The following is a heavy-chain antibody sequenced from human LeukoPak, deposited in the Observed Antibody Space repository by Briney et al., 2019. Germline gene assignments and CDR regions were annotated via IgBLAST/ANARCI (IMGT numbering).Heavy chain of an antibody. Sequence: SETLSLTCTVSGGSISSGGYYWSWIRQHPGKGLEWIGYIYYSGSTYYNPSLKSRVTISVDTSKNQFSLKLSSATAADTAVYYCARGLVTMVRGVLGSLNWFDPWGQGTLVTVSS. V-gene: IGHV4-31*03. CDR1: GGSISSGGYY. D-gene: IGHD3-10*01. CDR3: ARGLVTMVRGVLGSLNWFDP. CDR2: IYYSGST. J-gene: IGHJ5*02.